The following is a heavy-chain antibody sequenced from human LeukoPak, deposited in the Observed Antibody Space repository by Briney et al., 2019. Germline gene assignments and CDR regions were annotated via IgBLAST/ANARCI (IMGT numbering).Heavy chain of an antibody. V-gene: IGHV3-74*01. J-gene: IGHJ5*02. Sequence: GGSLRLSCAASGFTFSSYWMSWVRQAPGKGLVWVSRINSDGSSTNYADSVNGRFTISRDNAKNTLYLQMNSLRVDDTAVYYCARAMPHDNWFDPWGQGSLVTVSS. CDR1: GFTFSSYW. D-gene: IGHD2-2*01. CDR3: ARAMPHDNWFDP. CDR2: INSDGSST.